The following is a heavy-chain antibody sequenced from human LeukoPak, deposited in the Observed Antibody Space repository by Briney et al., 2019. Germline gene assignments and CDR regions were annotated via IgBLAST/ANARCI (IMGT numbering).Heavy chain of an antibody. V-gene: IGHV3-7*01. J-gene: IGHJ4*02. CDR1: GFTFSSNW. D-gene: IGHD6-13*01. CDR2: IKPDGSAG. CDR3: ARANNSSWHN. Sequence: GGSLRLSCATSGFTFSSNWMSWVRHVPGRGLDWVANIKPDGSAGYYAASVKGRFTVSRDNAKNSLYLQMYSLRVEDTAVYYCARANNSSWHNWGQGTLVTVAS.